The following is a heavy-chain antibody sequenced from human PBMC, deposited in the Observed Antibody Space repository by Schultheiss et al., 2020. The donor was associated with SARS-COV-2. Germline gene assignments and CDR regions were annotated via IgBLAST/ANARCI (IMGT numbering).Heavy chain of an antibody. CDR2: ISYDGSNK. CDR1: GFTFSSYG. J-gene: IGHJ6*02. Sequence: GGSLRLSCAASGFTFSSYGMHWVRQAPGKGLEWVAVISYDGSNKYYADSVKGRFTISRDNSKNTLYLQMNSLRAEYTAVYYCARGGDIVVVVAPSSNYYYGMDVWGQGTTVTVSS. CDR3: ARGGDIVVVVAPSSNYYYGMDV. V-gene: IGHV3-30*12. D-gene: IGHD2-15*01.